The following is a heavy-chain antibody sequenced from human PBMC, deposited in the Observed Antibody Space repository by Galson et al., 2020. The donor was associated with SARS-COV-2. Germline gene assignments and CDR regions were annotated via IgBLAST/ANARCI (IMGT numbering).Heavy chain of an antibody. CDR1: GGSISSSTYY. J-gene: IGHJ3*02. CDR3: ARHPSLYYCQSGDCRAFDI. V-gene: IGHV4-39*01. D-gene: IGHD2-21*01. CDR2: IYYSGTT. Sequence: PSETLSLTCAVSGGSISSSTYYWGWIRQSPGRGLEWIGTIYYSGTTYYNPSLKSRVTISVDTSKNQFSLRLSSVTAADTAVYCCARHPSLYYCQSGDCRAFDIWGQGTMVTVSS.